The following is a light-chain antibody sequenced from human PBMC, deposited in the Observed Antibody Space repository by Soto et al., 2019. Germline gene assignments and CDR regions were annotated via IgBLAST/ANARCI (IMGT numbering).Light chain of an antibody. CDR2: GAS. J-gene: IGKJ1*01. V-gene: IGKV3-20*01. Sequence: EIVLTQSPGTLSLPPGERATLSCRASQSVRSSYLAWYQQKFGQAPRLLIYGASSRATGIPDRFSGSGSGTDFTLTISRLEPEDFALYYCQQYGSSSWTFGQGTKVEIK. CDR1: QSVRSSY. CDR3: QQYGSSSWT.